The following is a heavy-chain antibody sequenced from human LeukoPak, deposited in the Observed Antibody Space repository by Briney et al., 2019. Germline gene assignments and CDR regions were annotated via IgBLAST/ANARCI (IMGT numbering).Heavy chain of an antibody. J-gene: IGHJ5*02. CDR1: GYTFTSYY. CDR2: INPSGGST. Sequence: GASVKVSCKASGYTFTSYYMHWVRQAPGQGLEWMGIINPSGGSTSYAQKFQGRVTMTRDTSTSTVYMELRSLRSEDTAVYYCAREWEQQLVIGGNWFDPWGQGTLVTVSS. V-gene: IGHV1-46*01. CDR3: AREWEQQLVIGGNWFDP. D-gene: IGHD6-13*01.